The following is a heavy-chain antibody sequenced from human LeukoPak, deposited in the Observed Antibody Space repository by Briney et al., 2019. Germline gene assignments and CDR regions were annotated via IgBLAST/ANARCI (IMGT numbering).Heavy chain of an antibody. CDR3: AKGEEYYYDSSGYYGF. D-gene: IGHD3-22*01. J-gene: IGHJ4*02. CDR1: GFTFSSYA. CDR2: ISGSGGST. V-gene: IGHV3-23*01. Sequence: QPGGSLRLSCAASGFTFSSYAMSWVRQAPGKGLEWVSAISGSGGSTYYADSVKGRFTISRDNSKNTLYLQMNSLRAEDTAVYYCAKGEEYYYDSSGYYGFWGQGTLVTVSS.